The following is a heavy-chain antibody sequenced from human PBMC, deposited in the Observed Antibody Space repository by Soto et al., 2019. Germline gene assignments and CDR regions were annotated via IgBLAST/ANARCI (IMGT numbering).Heavy chain of an antibody. CDR1: GFAFSLYG. CDR2: IWYDGSDK. CDR3: ARGTGHYHYGMDF. J-gene: IGHJ6*02. V-gene: IGHV3-33*01. D-gene: IGHD1-1*01. Sequence: GGSLRLSCAASGFAFSLYGIHWVRQAPGKGLEWLAIIWYDGSDKYYADSVKGRFTISRDNSKNTLYLQMSSLRAEDTAVYYCARGTGHYHYGMDFWGQGSKVTVSS.